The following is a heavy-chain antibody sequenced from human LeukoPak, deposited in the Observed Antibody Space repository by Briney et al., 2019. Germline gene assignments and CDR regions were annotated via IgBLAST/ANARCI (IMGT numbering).Heavy chain of an antibody. V-gene: IGHV3-21*04. CDR1: GFTFSSYS. CDR2: ISSSSSYI. J-gene: IGHJ4*02. CDR3: AKAIAAAGRYFDS. D-gene: IGHD6-13*01. Sequence: KPGGSLRLSCAASGFTFSSYSMNWVRQAPGKGLEWVSSISSSSSYIYYADSVKGRFTISRDNAKNSLYLQMNSLRAEDTAIYYCAKAIAAAGRYFDSWGQGTLVTVSS.